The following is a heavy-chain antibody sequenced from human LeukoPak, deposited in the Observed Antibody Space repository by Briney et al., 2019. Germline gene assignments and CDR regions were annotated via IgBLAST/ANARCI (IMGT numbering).Heavy chain of an antibody. J-gene: IGHJ6*02. V-gene: IGHV1-2*02. Sequence: ASVKVSCKASGYTFTCYYLHWVRQAPGQGREWVGGINPNSGGTNYAQKFQGRVTMTRDTSISTAYLGLSRLRSGDTAVYYCARDPYYGSGRRYGMDVWGQGTTVTVSS. CDR1: GYTFTCYY. D-gene: IGHD3-10*01. CDR3: ARDPYYGSGRRYGMDV. CDR2: INPNSGGT.